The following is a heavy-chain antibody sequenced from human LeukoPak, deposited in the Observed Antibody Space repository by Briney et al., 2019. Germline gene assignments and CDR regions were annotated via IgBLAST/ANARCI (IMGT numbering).Heavy chain of an antibody. CDR2: MKTKTDGETT. D-gene: IGHD3-22*01. CDR1: GFTFSDYY. V-gene: IGHV3-15*01. J-gene: IGHJ4*02. CDR3: TTDRSTYYYESSGYSRQFYYFDH. Sequence: GGSLRLSCAASGFTFSDYYMSWIRQAPGKGLEWVGRMKTKTDGETTDYAEPVKGRFTISRDDSKSTLYLQMNSLKTEDTAVYYCTTDRSTYYYESSGYSRQFYYFDHWGQGTLVTVSS.